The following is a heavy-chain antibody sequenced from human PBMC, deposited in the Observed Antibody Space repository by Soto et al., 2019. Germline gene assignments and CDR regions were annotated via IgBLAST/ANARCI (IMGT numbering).Heavy chain of an antibody. J-gene: IGHJ6*02. D-gene: IGHD2-15*01. V-gene: IGHV3-33*01. Sequence: GGSLRLSCAASGFTFSSYGMHWVRQAPGKGLEWVAVIWYDGSNKYYADSVKGRFTISRDNSKNTLYLQMNSLRAEDTAVYYCARDSRGGGSSNIHYYYGMDVWGQGTTVTVSS. CDR2: IWYDGSNK. CDR3: ARDSRGGGSSNIHYYYGMDV. CDR1: GFTFSSYG.